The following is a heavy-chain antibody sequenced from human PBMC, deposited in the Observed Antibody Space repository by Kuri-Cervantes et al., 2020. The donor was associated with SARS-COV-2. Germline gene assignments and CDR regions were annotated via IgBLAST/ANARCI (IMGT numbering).Heavy chain of an antibody. CDR3: ARKEGGDCSSTSCYTIDWYFDL. V-gene: IGHV4-38-2*01. D-gene: IGHD2-2*02. CDR2: IYHSGST. Sequence: GSLRLSCAVSGYSISSGYYWGWIRQPPGKGLEWIGSIYHSGSTCYNPSLKSRVTISVDTSKNQFSLKLSSVTAADTAVYYCARKEGGDCSSTSCYTIDWYFDLWGRGTLVTVSS. J-gene: IGHJ2*01. CDR1: GYSISSGYY.